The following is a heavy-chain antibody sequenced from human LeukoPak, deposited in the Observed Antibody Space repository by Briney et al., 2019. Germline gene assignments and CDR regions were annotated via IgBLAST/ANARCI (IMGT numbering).Heavy chain of an antibody. J-gene: IGHJ6*02. CDR1: GYTFTSYG. D-gene: IGHD3-9*01. CDR3: ARGWELRYFDWLSGDYYYYGMDV. V-gene: IGHV1-18*01. Sequence: ASVKVSCKASGYTFTSYGISWVRQAPGQGLEWMGSISGYNGNTNYAQKFQGRVTMTRNTSISTAYMELSSLRSEDTAVYYCARGWELRYFDWLSGDYYYYGMDVWGQGTTVTVSS. CDR2: ISGYNGNT.